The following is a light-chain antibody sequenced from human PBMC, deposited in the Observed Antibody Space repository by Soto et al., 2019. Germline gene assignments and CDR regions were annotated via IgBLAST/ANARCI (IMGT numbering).Light chain of an antibody. CDR2: DAS. J-gene: IGKJ1*01. CDR1: QSVSTW. Sequence: DIQITQSPSTLSASVGDTGTITCRASQSVSTWLAWYQQTPGKAPKLLMYDASTLESGAPARFSGSGSGTEFTLTISSLQNEDFATYHCQEYKTWTFGQGTKVDIK. V-gene: IGKV1-5*01. CDR3: QEYKTWT.